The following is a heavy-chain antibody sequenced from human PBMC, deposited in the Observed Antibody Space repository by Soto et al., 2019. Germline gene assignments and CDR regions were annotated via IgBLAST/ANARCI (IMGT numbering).Heavy chain of an antibody. J-gene: IGHJ6*03. Sequence: TSETLSLTCTLSGVSLKTYYWSWIRLPPGGGLEWIGYIFSSGSPNYNPSLRSRVTMSVETSNNQFSLKMSSVTAADSAVYYCARVTGISYYNHMDVWGKGTTVTVSS. CDR2: IFSSGSP. V-gene: IGHV4-59*01. CDR3: ARVTGISYYNHMDV. CDR1: GVSLKTYY. D-gene: IGHD1-20*01.